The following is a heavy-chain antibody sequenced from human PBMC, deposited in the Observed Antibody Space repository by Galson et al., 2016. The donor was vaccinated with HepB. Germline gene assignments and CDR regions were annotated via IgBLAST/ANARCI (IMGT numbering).Heavy chain of an antibody. CDR2: IKQDGSEE. J-gene: IGHJ5*02. Sequence: SLRLSCAASGFTFSSYWTAWVRHTPSKRLEWVANIKQDGSEEYYVDSVEGRFTISRDNAKNSLYLQMHSLRAEDTAVYYCARDFLFAHDLWGPGTLVTVSS. D-gene: IGHD3-3*01. CDR3: ARDFLFAHDL. CDR1: GFTFSSYW. V-gene: IGHV3-7*03.